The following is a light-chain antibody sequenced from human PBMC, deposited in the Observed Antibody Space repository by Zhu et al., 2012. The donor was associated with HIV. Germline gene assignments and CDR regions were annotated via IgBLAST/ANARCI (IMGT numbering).Light chain of an antibody. V-gene: IGKV3-20*01. Sequence: EIVLRQSPDTLSLSPGDRATLACRASQSVSSNYLIWYQQKPGQAPRPLIYGASDRASGVPDRFSGSGSGTDFTLTISRLEPEDFAVYYCHQYDNSWTFGQGTKVEIK. CDR1: QSVSSNY. CDR3: HQYDNSWT. J-gene: IGKJ1*01. CDR2: GAS.